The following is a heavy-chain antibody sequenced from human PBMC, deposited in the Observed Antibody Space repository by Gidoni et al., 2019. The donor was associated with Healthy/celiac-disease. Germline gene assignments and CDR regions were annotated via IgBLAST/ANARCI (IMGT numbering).Heavy chain of an antibody. V-gene: IGHV4-34*01. CDR1: GGYFSGYY. CDR2: INHSGST. CDR3: ASYCSSTSCYPIYVFDP. J-gene: IGHJ5*02. Sequence: QVQLQQWGAGLLKPSATLSLTCGVYGGYFSGYYWSWVRPPPGKRLEWIGEINHSGSTNYTPSLNSRVTISVDTSKNQFSLKLSSVTAADTAVYYCASYCSSTSCYPIYVFDPWGHGTLVTVSS. D-gene: IGHD2-2*01.